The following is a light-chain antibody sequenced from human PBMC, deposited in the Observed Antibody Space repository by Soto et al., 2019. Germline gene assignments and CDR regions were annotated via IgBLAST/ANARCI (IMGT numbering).Light chain of an antibody. CDR3: QQTLTFPIT. J-gene: IGKJ5*01. CDR1: QDIRRW. Sequence: DIQMTQSPSAMSASVGDRVTITCRASQDIRRWLAWHQQKPGQAPKLLISAASTLQSGVPSRFSGSGSGTHFTLTINSLQPEDFATYYCQQTLTFPITFGQGTRLEIK. V-gene: IGKV1-12*01. CDR2: AAS.